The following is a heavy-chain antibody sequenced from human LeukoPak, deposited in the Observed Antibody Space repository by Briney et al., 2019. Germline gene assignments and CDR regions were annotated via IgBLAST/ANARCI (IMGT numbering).Heavy chain of an antibody. V-gene: IGHV3-23*01. CDR1: GFTFSSYA. CDR2: ISGSGGST. D-gene: IGHD6-25*01. Sequence: GGSLRLSCAASGFTFSSYAMSWVRQAPGKGLEWVSAISGSGGSTYYADSVKGRFTISRDNSKNTLYLQMNSLRAEDTAVYYCAKPKGRSGPPYYYYYGMDVWGQGTTVTVSS. CDR3: AKPKGRSGPPYYYYYGMDV. J-gene: IGHJ6*02.